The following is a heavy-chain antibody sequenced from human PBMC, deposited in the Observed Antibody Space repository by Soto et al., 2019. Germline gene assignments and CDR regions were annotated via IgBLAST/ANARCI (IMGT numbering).Heavy chain of an antibody. CDR2: MNPKSGHT. CDR1: GYTFSSYD. Sequence: QVQLVQSGAEVKKPGASVKVSCKASGYTFSSYDINWVRQATGQGLEWMGWMNPKSGHTGSAQKFQGRVTMTRDTSVSTAYMELSSLRSEDTVIYYCARTDGDLDVGGQGPTVTVSS. V-gene: IGHV1-8*01. J-gene: IGHJ6*02. D-gene: IGHD4-17*01. CDR3: ARTDGDLDV.